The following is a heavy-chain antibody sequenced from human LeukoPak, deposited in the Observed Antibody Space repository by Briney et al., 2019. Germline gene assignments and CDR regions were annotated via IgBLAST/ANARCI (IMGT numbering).Heavy chain of an antibody. J-gene: IGHJ4*02. CDR3: ARYSAAAASYFDY. Sequence: PSETLSLTCAVYGGSFSGYYWSWIRQPPGKGLEWIGEINHSGSTNYNPSLKSRVTISGDTSKNQFSLKLSSVTAADTAVYYCARYSAAAASYFDYWGQGTLVTVSS. CDR1: GGSFSGYY. CDR2: INHSGST. V-gene: IGHV4-34*01. D-gene: IGHD6-13*01.